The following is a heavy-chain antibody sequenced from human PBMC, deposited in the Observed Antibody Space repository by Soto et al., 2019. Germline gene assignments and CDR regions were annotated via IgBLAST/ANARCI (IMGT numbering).Heavy chain of an antibody. D-gene: IGHD6-6*01. J-gene: IGHJ6*02. CDR3: ARDGGIAARHYYGMDV. V-gene: IGHV3-72*01. Sequence: PGGCLRLSCAASAFTFSAHNMVWVRQATGKGLEWVGRSRNKANNYATEYAASVKGRFTISRDDSKNSLYLQMNSLKTEDTAVYYCARDGGIAARHYYGMDVWGQGTTVTVSS. CDR1: AFTFSAHN. CDR2: SRNKANNYAT.